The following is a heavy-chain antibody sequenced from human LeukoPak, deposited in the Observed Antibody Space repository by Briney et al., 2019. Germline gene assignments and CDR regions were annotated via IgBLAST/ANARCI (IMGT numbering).Heavy chain of an antibody. CDR2: IYPGDSDT. D-gene: IGHD3-3*01. Sequence: GESLKISCKGSGYSFTSYWIDWVRQMPGKGLEWMGIIYPGDSDTRYSPSFQGQVTISADKSISTAYLQWSSLKASDTAMCYCARLPLRFLGSGHFDPWGQGTLVTVSS. V-gene: IGHV5-51*01. J-gene: IGHJ5*02. CDR1: GYSFTSYW. CDR3: ARLPLRFLGSGHFDP.